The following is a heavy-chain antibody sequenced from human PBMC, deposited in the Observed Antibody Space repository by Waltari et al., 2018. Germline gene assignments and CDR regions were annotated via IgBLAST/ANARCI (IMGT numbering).Heavy chain of an antibody. V-gene: IGHV3-21*06. J-gene: IGHJ4*02. D-gene: IGHD5-12*01. CDR1: GFTFNSYS. CDR3: ARATPTYQRVDRFDY. Sequence: EVQLVESGGGLVKPGGSLRLSCAASGFTFNSYSMDWVRQAPGKGLGSSSSISTTSLLIYYAKSLTLRFTIAKDNAENSGFLQMDNRRADDTAVYYCARATPTYQRVDRFDYWGQRTLFTVSS. CDR2: ISTTSLLI.